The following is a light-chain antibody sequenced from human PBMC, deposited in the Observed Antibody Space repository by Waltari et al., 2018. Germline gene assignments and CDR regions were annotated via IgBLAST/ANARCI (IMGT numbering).Light chain of an antibody. CDR1: SSDVGGYNY. Sequence: QSALTQPASVSGSPGQSITISCTGTSSDVGGYNYVSWYQQHPGKAPKLMIYEVINRPSGVSNRFSGSTSGNTASLTISGLQAEDEADYYCSSYTSSSTLVFGGGTKLTVL. J-gene: IGLJ2*01. CDR2: EVI. CDR3: SSYTSSSTLV. V-gene: IGLV2-14*01.